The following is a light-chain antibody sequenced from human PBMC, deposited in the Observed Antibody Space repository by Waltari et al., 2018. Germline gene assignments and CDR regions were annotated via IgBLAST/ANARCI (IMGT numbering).Light chain of an antibody. Sequence: QSVLTQPPSVSAAPGQKVTISCSGSSSNIGSNYVSWYQHLPGTAPKVVIYDNNRRPLRIPDRCAGSKSGTSATLDISGLQTGDEADYYCGTWDSSLSAVIFGGGTKLTVL. J-gene: IGLJ2*01. CDR1: SSNIGSNY. CDR3: GTWDSSLSAVI. V-gene: IGLV1-51*01. CDR2: DNN.